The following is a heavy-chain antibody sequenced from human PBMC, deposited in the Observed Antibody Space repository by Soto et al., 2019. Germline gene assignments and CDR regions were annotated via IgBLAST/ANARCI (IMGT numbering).Heavy chain of an antibody. D-gene: IGHD1-26*01. Sequence: LGRSGAGGEVACINDRMSVVRKTPGKGLEWLAYISSSASTNNYAGSVKGRFTISRDNAKNSLYLQINSLRAEDTAGYYCPTEPPNINHFAYWRQAPPVTVS. CDR2: ISSSASTN. CDR3: PTEPPNINHFAY. CDR1: EVACINDR. J-gene: IGHJ4*02. V-gene: IGHV3-48*03.